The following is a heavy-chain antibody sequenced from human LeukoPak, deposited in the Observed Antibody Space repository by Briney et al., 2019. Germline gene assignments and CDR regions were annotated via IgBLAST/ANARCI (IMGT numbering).Heavy chain of an antibody. D-gene: IGHD2-21*02. J-gene: IGHJ4*02. CDR3: TARVVTTNEF. CDR1: GFNFNDAW. CDR2: VKSGGTT. V-gene: IGHV3-15*01. Sequence: GGSLRLSCLGSGFNFNDAWMNWVRQAPGKGLEWVDRVKSGGTTDDTAPMKGRFTISRDDSKRTVYLQMNSLKTEDTAMYFCTARVVTTNEFWGQGTLVTVSS.